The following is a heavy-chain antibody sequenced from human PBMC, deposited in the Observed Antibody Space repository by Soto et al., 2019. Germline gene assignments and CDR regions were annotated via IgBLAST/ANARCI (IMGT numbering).Heavy chain of an antibody. CDR2: TSYDGNNE. D-gene: IGHD1-1*01. J-gene: IGHJ4*02. CDR1: GFTFSSYA. CDR3: AKDKGVFNWATSYFDY. V-gene: IGHV3-30*18. Sequence: XGSLLLSCAASGFTFSSYAMHGVRQAPGKGLEWVALTSYDGNNEYYTDSVKGRFTISRDNSKNTLFLQMNSPRPEDTAVYYCAKDKGVFNWATSYFDYWGQGALVTVSS.